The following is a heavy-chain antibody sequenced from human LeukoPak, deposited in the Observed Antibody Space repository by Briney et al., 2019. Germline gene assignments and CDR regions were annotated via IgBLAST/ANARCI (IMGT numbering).Heavy chain of an antibody. Sequence: SETLSLTCTVSGGSITGYYWTWILQPAGKGLEWIGRVSDTGRAYYNPSLERRVTISLDTSNNRFSLKVTSVTAADTAVYYCARGTYVTPISGYYSFVYWGQGTLVSVSS. J-gene: IGHJ4*02. CDR1: GGSITGYY. V-gene: IGHV4-4*07. CDR3: ARGTYVTPISGYYSFVY. CDR2: VSDTGRA. D-gene: IGHD5-12*01.